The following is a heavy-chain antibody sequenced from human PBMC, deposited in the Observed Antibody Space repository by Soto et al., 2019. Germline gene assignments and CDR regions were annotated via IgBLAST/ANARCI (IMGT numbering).Heavy chain of an antibody. Sequence: SLRLSCAASGFTFDDYTMHWVRQAPGKGLEWVSLISWDGGSTYYADSVKGRFTISRDNSKNSLYLQMNSLRTEDTALYYCAKNRGGYLYYFDYWGQGTLVTVSS. D-gene: IGHD3-22*01. CDR3: AKNRGGYLYYFDY. CDR1: GFTFDDYT. CDR2: ISWDGGST. V-gene: IGHV3-43*01. J-gene: IGHJ4*02.